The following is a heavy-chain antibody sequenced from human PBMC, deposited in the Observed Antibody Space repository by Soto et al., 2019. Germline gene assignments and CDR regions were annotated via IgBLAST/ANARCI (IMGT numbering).Heavy chain of an antibody. CDR2: IYYSGST. CDR3: ARGMTTATTLAY. Sequence: SEPLSLTCTVSGGSISRYYWSWIRQPPAKGLEWIGSIYYSGSTNYNPSLKSRVTISVDTPKNQFALKLSSVTAADTAVYYCARGMTTATTLAYWGQGTLVTVSS. J-gene: IGHJ4*02. CDR1: GGSISRYY. D-gene: IGHD4-17*01. V-gene: IGHV4-59*12.